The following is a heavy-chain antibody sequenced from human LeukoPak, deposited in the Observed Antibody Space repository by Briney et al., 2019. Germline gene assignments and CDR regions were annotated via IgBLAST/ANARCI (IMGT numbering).Heavy chain of an antibody. V-gene: IGHV4-34*01. J-gene: IGHJ4*02. D-gene: IGHD3-22*01. CDR1: GGSFSGYY. CDR2: INHSGST. CDR3: ASLSMIVVPEYYFDY. Sequence: PSETPSLTCAVYGGSFSGYYWSWIRQPPGKGLEWIGEINHSGSTNYNPSLKSRVTISVDTSKNQFSLKLSSVTAPDTAVYYCASLSMIVVPEYYFDYWGQGTLVTVSS.